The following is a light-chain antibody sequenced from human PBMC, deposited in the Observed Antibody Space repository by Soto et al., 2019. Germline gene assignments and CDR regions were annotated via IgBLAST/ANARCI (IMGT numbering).Light chain of an antibody. CDR3: QQYNSSSWT. CDR1: PTLSSW. Sequence: DIQMTQSPSTLSGSVRDRVTITCRASPTLSSWLPWYQQKPGKAPKLLTYKASTVKSGVPSRFSGSGSGTEFTLTISSLQPDDFATYYCQQYNSSSWTFGQGTKVAIK. V-gene: IGKV1-5*03. J-gene: IGKJ1*01. CDR2: KAS.